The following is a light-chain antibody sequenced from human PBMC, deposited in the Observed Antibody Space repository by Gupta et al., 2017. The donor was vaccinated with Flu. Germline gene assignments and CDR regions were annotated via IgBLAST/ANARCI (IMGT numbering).Light chain of an antibody. V-gene: IGKV1-39*01. CDR3: QQSDSTPYT. Sequence: PSSLSASVGDRVTITCRASQSISSYLNWYQQKPGKAPKLLIYAASSLQSGVPSRFSGSGSGTDFTLTISRLQPEDFATYYCQQSDSTPYTFGQGTKMEIK. CDR2: AAS. CDR1: QSISSY. J-gene: IGKJ2*01.